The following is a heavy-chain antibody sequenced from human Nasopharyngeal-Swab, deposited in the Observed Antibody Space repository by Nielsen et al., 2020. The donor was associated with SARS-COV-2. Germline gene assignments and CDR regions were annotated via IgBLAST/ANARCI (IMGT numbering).Heavy chain of an antibody. CDR3: ARVEVPAAMDYYYYMDV. D-gene: IGHD2-2*01. CDR1: GGTFSSYA. Sequence: SVKVSCKASGGTFSSYAISWVRQAPGQGLEWMGGIIPIFGTANYAQKFQGRVTITADESTSTAYMELSSLRSEDTAVYYCARVEVPAAMDYYYYMDVWGKGTTVTVSS. CDR2: IIPIFGTA. V-gene: IGHV1-69*13. J-gene: IGHJ6*03.